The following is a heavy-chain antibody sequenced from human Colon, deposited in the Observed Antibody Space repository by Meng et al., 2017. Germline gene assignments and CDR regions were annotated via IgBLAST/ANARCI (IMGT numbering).Heavy chain of an antibody. CDR2: ISGSGGST. CDR3: AKAARYYYGSGSDTDY. V-gene: IGHV3-23*01. D-gene: IGHD3-10*01. J-gene: IGHJ4*02. CDR1: GFTSSSYA. Sequence: GGSLRLSCAASGFTSSSYAMSWVRQAPGKGLDWVSAISGSGGSTYYADPVKGRFTIPRDNSKNTLYLQMNSQRAEDTTVYYCAKAARYYYGSGSDTDYWGQGTLVTVSS.